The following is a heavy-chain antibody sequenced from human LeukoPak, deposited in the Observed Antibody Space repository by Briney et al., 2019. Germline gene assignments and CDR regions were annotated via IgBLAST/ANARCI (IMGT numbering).Heavy chain of an antibody. Sequence: SETLSLTCAVYGGSFSGYYWSWIRQPPGKGLEWIGEINHSVSTNYNPSLKSRVTISVDTSKNQFSLKLSSVTAADTAVYYCARDRNYDFWSGYYSATPYYFDYWGQGTLVTVSS. CDR3: ARDRNYDFWSGYYSATPYYFDY. D-gene: IGHD3-3*01. V-gene: IGHV4-34*01. CDR2: INHSVST. CDR1: GGSFSGYY. J-gene: IGHJ4*02.